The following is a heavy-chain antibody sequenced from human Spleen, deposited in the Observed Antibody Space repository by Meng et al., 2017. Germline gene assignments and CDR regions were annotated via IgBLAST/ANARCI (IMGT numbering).Heavy chain of an antibody. J-gene: IGHJ4*02. CDR2: ITPSTGGT. CDR1: GSPFTAYS. D-gene: IGHD6-19*01. Sequence: VPLALAGASVQKPASSVRVLCQASGSPFTAYSTHWALQAPGPGLDWMGRITPSTGGTNYAQKFKGRITITRYTSISTGYMELSSLTSDDTAMYYCAVDTDRSGWYVDGSDYWGQGTLVTVSS. V-gene: IGHV1-2*06. CDR3: AVDTDRSGWYVDGSDY.